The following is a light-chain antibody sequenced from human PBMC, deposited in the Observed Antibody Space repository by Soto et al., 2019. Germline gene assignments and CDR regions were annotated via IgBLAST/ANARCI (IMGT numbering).Light chain of an antibody. Sequence: EIVLTQSPGTLSLSPGERATLSCRASQSVSSNYLAWYQQIPGQAPRLLIYGASSRATGIPDRFSGSGSGTDFTLTISRLEPEDFAVYYCQQSGSSLYTFGPGTKLEIK. V-gene: IGKV3-20*01. CDR3: QQSGSSLYT. CDR1: QSVSSNY. J-gene: IGKJ2*01. CDR2: GAS.